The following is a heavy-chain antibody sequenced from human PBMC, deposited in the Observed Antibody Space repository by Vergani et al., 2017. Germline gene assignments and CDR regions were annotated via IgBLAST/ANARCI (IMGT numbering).Heavy chain of an antibody. Sequence: EVQLLESGGGLVQPGGSLRLSCAASGFTFSSYAMSWVRQAPGKGLEWVSAISGSGGSTYYADSVKGRFTISRDNSKNSLYLQMNRLRAEDTAVYYCARDLVFTPVMVRVLRSDGMDVWGQGTTVTVSS. V-gene: IGHV3-23*01. D-gene: IGHD3-10*01. CDR2: ISGSGGST. J-gene: IGHJ6*02. CDR1: GFTFSSYA. CDR3: ARDLVFTPVMVRVLRSDGMDV.